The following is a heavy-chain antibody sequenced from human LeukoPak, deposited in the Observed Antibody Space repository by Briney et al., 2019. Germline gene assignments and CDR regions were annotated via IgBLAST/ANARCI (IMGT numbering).Heavy chain of an antibody. Sequence: ASVKVSCKASGYTFTSYGISWVRQAPGQGLEWMGWISAYNGNTNYAQKLQGRVTMTTDTSTSTAYMELRSLRSDDTAVYYCARVKAYSSGSLDAFDIWGQGTMVTVSS. J-gene: IGHJ3*02. CDR2: ISAYNGNT. V-gene: IGHV1-18*01. CDR1: GYTFTSYG. D-gene: IGHD6-19*01. CDR3: ARVKAYSSGSLDAFDI.